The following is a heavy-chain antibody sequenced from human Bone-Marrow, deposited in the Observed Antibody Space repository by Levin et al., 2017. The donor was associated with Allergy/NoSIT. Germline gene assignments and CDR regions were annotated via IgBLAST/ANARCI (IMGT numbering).Heavy chain of an antibody. D-gene: IGHD1-26*01. CDR3: ARDSGYSGSYAALAAPFDY. CDR2: IYYSGST. Sequence: SETLSLTCTVSGGSISSYYWSWIRQPPGKGLEWIGYIYYSGSTNYNPSLKSRVTISVDTSKNQFSLKLSSVTAADTAVYYCARDSGYSGSYAALAAPFDYWGQGTLVTVSS. J-gene: IGHJ4*02. V-gene: IGHV4-59*01. CDR1: GGSISSYY.